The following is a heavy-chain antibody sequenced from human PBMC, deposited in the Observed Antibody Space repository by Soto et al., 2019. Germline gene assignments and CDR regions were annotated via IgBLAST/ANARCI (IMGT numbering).Heavy chain of an antibody. J-gene: IGHJ4*02. D-gene: IGHD3-22*01. CDR2: ISYDGSNK. CDR1: GFTFSSYG. V-gene: IGHV3-30*18. CDR3: AKSHNYYDSSGYYPDFDY. Sequence: PGGSLRLSCAASGFTFSSYGMHWVRQAPGKGLEWVAVISYDGSNKYYADSVKGRFTISRDNSKNTLYLQMNSLRAEDTAVYYCAKSHNYYDSSGYYPDFDYWGQGTLVTVSS.